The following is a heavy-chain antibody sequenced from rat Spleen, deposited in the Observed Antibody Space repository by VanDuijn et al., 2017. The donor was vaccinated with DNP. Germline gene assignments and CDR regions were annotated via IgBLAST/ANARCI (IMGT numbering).Heavy chain of an antibody. V-gene: IGHV5-19*01. D-gene: IGHD1-2*01. CDR2: ISPSGGST. J-gene: IGHJ4*01. CDR3: AKSAYSSYAMDA. CDR1: GFTFSNYG. Sequence: EVQLVESGGGLVQPGRSLKLSCAASGFTFSNYGMHWIRQAPTKGLEWVASISPSGGSTYYRDSVKVRFTISRDNAKSTLYLQMDSLRSEDTATYYCAKSAYSSYAMDAWGQGTSVTVSS.